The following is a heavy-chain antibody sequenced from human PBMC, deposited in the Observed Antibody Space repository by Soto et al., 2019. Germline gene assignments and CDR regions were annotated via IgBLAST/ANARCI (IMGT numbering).Heavy chain of an antibody. CDR1: GFTFSSYG. CDR2: IWYDGSNK. V-gene: IGHV3-33*01. J-gene: IGHJ6*02. CDR3: ARDLRIGVVSYGMDV. D-gene: IGHD3-3*01. Sequence: AGSLRLSCAASGFTFSSYGMHGVRQAPGKGLEWVAVIWYDGSNKYYADSVKGRFTISRDNSKNTLYLQMNSLRAEDTAVYYCARDLRIGVVSYGMDVWGHGT.